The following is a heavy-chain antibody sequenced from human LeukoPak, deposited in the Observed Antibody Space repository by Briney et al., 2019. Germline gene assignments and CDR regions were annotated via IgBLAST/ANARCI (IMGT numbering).Heavy chain of an antibody. CDR2: ISYDGSNK. Sequence: PGGSLRLSCAASGFTFSSYAMHWVRQAPGKGLEWVAVISYDGSNKYYADSVKGRFTISRDNSKNTLYLQMNGLRAEDTAVYYCARERASGYALDYWGQGTLVTVSS. J-gene: IGHJ4*02. CDR1: GFTFSSYA. CDR3: ARERASGYALDY. D-gene: IGHD3-22*01. V-gene: IGHV3-30-3*01.